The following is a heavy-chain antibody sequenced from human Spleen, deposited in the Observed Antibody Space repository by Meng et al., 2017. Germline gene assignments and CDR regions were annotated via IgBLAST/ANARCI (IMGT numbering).Heavy chain of an antibody. V-gene: IGHV3-69-1*01. CDR1: GFTFSDYC. CDR2: ISSSSSI. CDR3: ARGRWFADYYGMDV. Sequence: GESLKISCAASGFTFSDYCMNWVRQAPGKGLEWVSSISSSSSIYYADSVKGRLTISRHNAKNTLYLQMNTLRPEDTAVYYCARGRWFADYYGMDVWGQGTTVTVSS. J-gene: IGHJ6*02. D-gene: IGHD3-10*01.